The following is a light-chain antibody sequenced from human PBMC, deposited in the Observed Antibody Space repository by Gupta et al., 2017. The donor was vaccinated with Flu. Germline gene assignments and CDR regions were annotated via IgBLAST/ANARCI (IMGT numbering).Light chain of an antibody. Sequence: TLSLSPGERATLSCRARQRVRRTFLAWYEQKPGQAPRLLISDTSDRATGLPDRFPGSGFGTELTLTITRREQEEFAGYYFQDYDNSPIFTFGPGTTVDL. CDR2: DTS. CDR1: QRVRRTF. J-gene: IGKJ3*01. CDR3: QDYDNSPIFT. V-gene: IGKV3-20*01.